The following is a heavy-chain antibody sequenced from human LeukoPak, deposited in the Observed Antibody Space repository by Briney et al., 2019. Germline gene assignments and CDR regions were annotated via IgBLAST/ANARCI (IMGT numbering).Heavy chain of an antibody. CDR2: INHSGST. CDR3: ARGGRWQRGYDY. V-gene: IGHV4-34*01. CDR1: GGSFSGYY. Sequence: PSETLSLTCAVYGGSFSGYYWSWIRQPPGKGLEWIGEINHSGSTNYNPSLKSRVTISVDTSKNQFSLKLSSVTAADTAVYYCARGGRWQRGYDYWGQGTLVTVSS. J-gene: IGHJ4*02. D-gene: IGHD4-23*01.